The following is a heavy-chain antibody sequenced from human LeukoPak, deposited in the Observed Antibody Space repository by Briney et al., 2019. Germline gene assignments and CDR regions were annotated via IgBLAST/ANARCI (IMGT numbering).Heavy chain of an antibody. Sequence: PGGSLRLSCAASGFTFSSYAMTWVRQAPGKGLEWVSAIGGSGGATYYADSVKGRFTISRDNSKNTLYLQLDSLRAGDTAVYYCAKVLGRSDWQTDYWGQGTLVNVSS. J-gene: IGHJ4*02. CDR2: IGGSGGAT. V-gene: IGHV3-23*01. CDR3: AKVLGRSDWQTDY. CDR1: GFTFSSYA. D-gene: IGHD6-19*01.